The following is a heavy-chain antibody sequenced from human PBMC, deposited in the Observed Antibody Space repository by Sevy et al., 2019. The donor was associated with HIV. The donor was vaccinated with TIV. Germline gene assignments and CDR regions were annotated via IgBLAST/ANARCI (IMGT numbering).Heavy chain of an antibody. D-gene: IGHD4-4*01. CDR3: ARDRPYSNSPGAFDI. CDR2: ISSSSSYI. CDR1: GFTFSSYS. V-gene: IGHV3-21*01. Sequence: GGSLRLSCAASGFTFSSYSMNWVRQAPGKGLEWGSSISSSSSYIYYADSVKGRFTISRDNAKNSLYLQMNSLRAEDTAVYYCARDRPYSNSPGAFDIWGQGTMVTVSS. J-gene: IGHJ3*02.